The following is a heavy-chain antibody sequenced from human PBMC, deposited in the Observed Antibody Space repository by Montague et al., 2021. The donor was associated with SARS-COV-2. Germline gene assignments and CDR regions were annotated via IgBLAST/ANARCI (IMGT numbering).Heavy chain of an antibody. Sequence: SETLSLTCTVSGGSVNSGGYHWNWIRQPPGKGLEWIGYIYYSGSTSYNPSLKSRVTISLDTSKNQFSLNLTSVTASDTALYFCARERDIHDFLSGYYIGDWGQGTLVTVSS. CDR2: IYYSGST. CDR3: ARERDIHDFLSGYYIGD. D-gene: IGHD3-3*01. J-gene: IGHJ4*02. V-gene: IGHV4-61*08. CDR1: GGSVNSGGYH.